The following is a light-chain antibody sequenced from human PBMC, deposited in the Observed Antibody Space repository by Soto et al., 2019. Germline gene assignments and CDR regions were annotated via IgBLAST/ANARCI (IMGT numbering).Light chain of an antibody. Sequence: EIVLAQSPATLSLSPGERATLSCRASQSVSSYLAWYQQKPGQAPRLLIYDASNRATGIPASFSGSGSGKDFPLTISILDHEDFAVYYYQQRSTWSTWTFGQGTKVEIK. V-gene: IGKV3-11*01. CDR3: QQRSTWSTWT. J-gene: IGKJ1*01. CDR1: QSVSSY. CDR2: DAS.